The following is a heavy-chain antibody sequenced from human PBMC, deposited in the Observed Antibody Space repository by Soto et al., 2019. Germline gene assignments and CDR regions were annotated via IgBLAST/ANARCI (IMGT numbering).Heavy chain of an antibody. CDR3: ARSLNRVLHPYYYYVMDV. Sequence: SVKVSCKASGGTFSSYAISWVRQAPGQGLEWMGGIIPILGTANYAQKFQGSVTITADESTRKAYMELRSLRSEDTAVYYCARSLNRVLHPYYYYVMDVWGQGTTVTVSS. V-gene: IGHV1-69*13. CDR2: IIPILGTA. J-gene: IGHJ6*02. D-gene: IGHD3-16*02. CDR1: GGTFSSYA.